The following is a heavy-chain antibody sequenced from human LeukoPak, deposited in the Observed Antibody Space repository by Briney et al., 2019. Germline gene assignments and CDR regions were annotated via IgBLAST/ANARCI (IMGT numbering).Heavy chain of an antibody. CDR3: AKDYCGGDCYFGSFDY. D-gene: IGHD2-21*02. Sequence: GGSLRLSCAASGFTFSSYGMHWVRQAPGKGLEWVAVISYDGSNKYYADSVKGRFTISRDNSKNTLYLQMNSLRAEDTAVYYCAKDYCGGDCYFGSFDYWGQGTLVTVSS. V-gene: IGHV3-30*18. J-gene: IGHJ4*02. CDR1: GFTFSSYG. CDR2: ISYDGSNK.